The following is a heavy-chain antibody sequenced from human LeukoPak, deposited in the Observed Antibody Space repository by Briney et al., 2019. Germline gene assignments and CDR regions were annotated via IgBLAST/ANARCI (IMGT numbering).Heavy chain of an antibody. Sequence: SCKASGYTFTSYYMHWVRQAPGKGLEWVAVILYDGRTTNYAESVRGRFTISRDTSENTLYLQMNNLRPEDTAIYYCAGEILGSAFSFDYWGQGTLVTVSS. D-gene: IGHD1-26*01. J-gene: IGHJ4*02. CDR1: GYTFTSYY. CDR2: ILYDGRTT. V-gene: IGHV3-30*04. CDR3: AGEILGSAFSFDY.